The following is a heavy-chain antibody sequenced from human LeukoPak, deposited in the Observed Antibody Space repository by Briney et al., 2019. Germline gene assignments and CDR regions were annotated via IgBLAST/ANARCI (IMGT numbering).Heavy chain of an antibody. V-gene: IGHV4-34*01. J-gene: IGHJ4*02. CDR1: GGSFSGYY. D-gene: IGHD1-26*01. CDR3: ARHTSGSYSLDY. CDR2: INHSGST. Sequence: PSETLSLTCAVYGGSFSGYYWSWIRQPPGKGLEWIGEINHSGSTNYNPSLKSRVTISVDTSKNQFSLKLSSVTAADTAVYYCARHTSGSYSLDYWGQGTLVTVSS.